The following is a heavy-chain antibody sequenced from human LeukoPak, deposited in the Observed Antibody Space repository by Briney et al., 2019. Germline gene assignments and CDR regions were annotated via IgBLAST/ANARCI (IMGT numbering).Heavy chain of an antibody. Sequence: SETLSLTCTVSGYSISSGYYWGWIRQPPGKGLEWIGSIYHSGSTYYSPSLKSRVTISADTSKNQFSLKLSSVTAADTAVYYCARDIVVVPAAINDAFDIWGQGTMVTVSS. J-gene: IGHJ3*02. CDR2: IYHSGST. CDR3: ARDIVVVPAAINDAFDI. V-gene: IGHV4-38-2*02. D-gene: IGHD2-2*01. CDR1: GYSISSGYY.